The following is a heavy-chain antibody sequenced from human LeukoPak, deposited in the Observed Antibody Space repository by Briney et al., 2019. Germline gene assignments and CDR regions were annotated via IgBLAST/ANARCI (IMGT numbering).Heavy chain of an antibody. J-gene: IGHJ4*02. D-gene: IGHD6-25*01. V-gene: IGHV4-38-2*02. Sequence: PSETLSLTCTVSGYSISSGYYWAWIRQPPGKGLEWIGSIFHTGSTYHNPSLKSRVTISVDTSKNQFSLKLNSVTAADTAVYYCARDHSSGSEDYWGQGTLVTVSS. CDR1: GYSISSGYY. CDR3: ARDHSSGSEDY. CDR2: IFHTGST.